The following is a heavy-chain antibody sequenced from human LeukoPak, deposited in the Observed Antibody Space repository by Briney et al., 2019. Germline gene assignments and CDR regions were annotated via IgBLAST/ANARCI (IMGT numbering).Heavy chain of an antibody. CDR2: VYISGTT. V-gene: IGHV4-4*07. J-gene: IGHJ4*02. CDR3: ARGGLDFWSDQSFDY. Sequence: SDTLSLTCTVSGGSISSYYWSWIRQPAGKGLEWIGRVYISGTTNYNPSLNSRVTMSVDTSKNQFSLKLSSVTAADTAVYYCARGGLDFWSDQSFDYWGQGTLVTVSS. CDR1: GGSISSYY. D-gene: IGHD3-3*01.